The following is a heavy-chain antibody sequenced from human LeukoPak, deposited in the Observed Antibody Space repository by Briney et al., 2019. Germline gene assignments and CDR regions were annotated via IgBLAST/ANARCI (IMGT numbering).Heavy chain of an antibody. Sequence: PSETLSLTCTVSGGSISSTSYYWGWIRQPPGKGLEWIGEINHSGSTNYNPSLKSRVTISVDTFKNQFSLKLSSVTAADTAVYYCARGNSSGWPLDYWGQGTLVTVSS. CDR3: ARGNSSGWPLDY. V-gene: IGHV4-39*07. D-gene: IGHD6-19*01. CDR1: GGSISSTSYY. CDR2: INHSGST. J-gene: IGHJ4*02.